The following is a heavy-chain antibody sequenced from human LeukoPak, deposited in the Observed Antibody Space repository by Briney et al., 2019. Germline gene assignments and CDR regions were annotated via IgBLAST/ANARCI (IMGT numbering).Heavy chain of an antibody. CDR2: IYDTGST. V-gene: IGHV4-30-2*01. J-gene: IGHJ4*02. CDR1: GVSINSGGYY. D-gene: IGHD4-17*01. Sequence: PSQTLSLTCTVSGVSINSGGYYWSWVRQPPGTGLEWIGYIYDTGSTYYNPSLKGRVTISIDRSKNQFSLKLTSLTAADTAVYYCARVYGDYVSKDYWGQGTLVTVSS. CDR3: ARVYGDYVSKDY.